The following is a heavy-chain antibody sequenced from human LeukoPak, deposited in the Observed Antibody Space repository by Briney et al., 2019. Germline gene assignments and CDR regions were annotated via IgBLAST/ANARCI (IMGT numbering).Heavy chain of an antibody. CDR1: GYSFTSYC. V-gene: IGHV5-51*01. CDR2: IYPGDSGP. CDR3: GMSGDRVPLQDDVFDV. Sequence: GASLKISCKVSGYSFTSYCIGWVRQLHGKGLEWMGIIYPGDSGPTYSPSFQGQVTISVDKSINTAYLQWSSLQASDTAMYYCGMSGDRVPLQDDVFDVWGQGTMVTVST. J-gene: IGHJ3*01. D-gene: IGHD1-26*01.